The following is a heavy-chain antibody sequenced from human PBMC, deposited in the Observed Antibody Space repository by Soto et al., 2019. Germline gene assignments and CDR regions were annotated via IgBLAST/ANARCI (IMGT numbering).Heavy chain of an antibody. Sequence: EVQLVESGGGLVQPGGSLKLSCAASGFTFSGSAMHWVRQASGKGLEWVGRIRSKANSYATAYAASVKGRFTISRDDSKNTAYLQMNSLKTEDTAMYYCTVFIRGYCSGGSCSVLVDYWGQGTLVTVSS. CDR3: TVFIRGYCSGGSCSVLVDY. J-gene: IGHJ4*02. D-gene: IGHD2-15*01. CDR2: IRSKANSYAT. V-gene: IGHV3-73*01. CDR1: GFTFSGSA.